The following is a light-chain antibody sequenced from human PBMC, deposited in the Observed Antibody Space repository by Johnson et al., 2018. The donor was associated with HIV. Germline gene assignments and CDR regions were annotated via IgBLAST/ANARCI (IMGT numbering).Light chain of an antibody. CDR3: GTWDSSLNAFV. CDR1: SSNIGNNY. Sequence: QSVLTQPPSVSAAPGQKVTISCSGSSSNIGNNYVSWYQQLPGTAPKLLIYDNNKRPSGTPDRFSGSKSGTSATLGITGLQTGDEADYYCGTWDSSLNAFVFGAGT. V-gene: IGLV1-51*01. J-gene: IGLJ1*01. CDR2: DNN.